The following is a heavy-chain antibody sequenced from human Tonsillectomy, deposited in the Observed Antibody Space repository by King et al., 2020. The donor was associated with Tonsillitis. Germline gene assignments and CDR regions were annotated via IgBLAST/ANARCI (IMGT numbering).Heavy chain of an antibody. CDR3: AVDYGDYGGRMDV. CDR2: INSDGSIT. V-gene: IGHV3-74*01. Sequence: VQLVESGGGLAQPGGSLRLSCAASGFTFSNYWMHWVRQVPGKGLVWVSRINSDGSITSYADSVEGRLTISRDNAKNTLYMQMNSLRAEDTAVYYCAVDYGDYGGRMDVWGQGTTVTVSS. D-gene: IGHD4-17*01. CDR1: GFTFSNYW. J-gene: IGHJ6*02.